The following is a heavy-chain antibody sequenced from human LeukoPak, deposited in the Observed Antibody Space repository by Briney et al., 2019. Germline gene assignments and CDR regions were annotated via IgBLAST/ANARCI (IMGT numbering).Heavy chain of an antibody. CDR1: GYTFTGYY. V-gene: IGHV1-2*02. CDR3: TREGRDGCNQRFFDP. Sequence: ASVKVSCKASGYTFTGYYMHWVRQAPGQGLEWMGWINPNSGGTNYAQKFQGRVTMTRDTSISTAYMELSRLRSDDTAVYYCTREGRDGCNQRFFDPWGQGTLVTVSS. CDR2: INPNSGGT. D-gene: IGHD5-24*01. J-gene: IGHJ5*02.